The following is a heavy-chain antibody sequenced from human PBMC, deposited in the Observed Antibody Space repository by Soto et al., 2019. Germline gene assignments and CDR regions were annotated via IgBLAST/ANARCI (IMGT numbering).Heavy chain of an antibody. D-gene: IGHD7-27*01. CDR1: GDSVSSYNYY. CDR3: ARGWGRISDY. Sequence: PSETLSLTCSVSGDSVSSYNYYWSWIRQPPGKGLEWIGEINHSGSTNYNPSLKSRVTISVDTSKNQFSLKLSSVTAADTAVCYCARGWGRISDYWGQGALVTVSS. V-gene: IGHV4-34*01. CDR2: INHSGST. J-gene: IGHJ4*02.